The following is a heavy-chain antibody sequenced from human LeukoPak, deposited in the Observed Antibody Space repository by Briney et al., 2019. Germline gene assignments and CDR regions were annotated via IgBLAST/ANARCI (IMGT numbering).Heavy chain of an antibody. J-gene: IGHJ3*02. CDR1: GFSLTTTRVG. Sequence: SGPTLVGPTQTLTVTCTFSGFSLTTTRVGVGWIRQPPGKALEWLAVVYWDDDKRYSPSLQSRLTITKDTSKNQVVLTMTNMDPVDTGTYYCAHIMITYGGVVAQDAFDIWGQGAMITV. CDR3: AHIMITYGGVVAQDAFDI. CDR2: VYWDDDK. V-gene: IGHV2-5*02. D-gene: IGHD3-16*02.